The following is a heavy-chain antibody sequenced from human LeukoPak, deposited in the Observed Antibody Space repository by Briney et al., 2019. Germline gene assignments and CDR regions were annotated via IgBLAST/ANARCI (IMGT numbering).Heavy chain of an antibody. D-gene: IGHD4-17*01. V-gene: IGHV3-48*03. CDR2: ISSSGSTI. CDR1: GFTFSSYE. CDR3: ARVQMTTVTPPEDY. J-gene: IGHJ4*02. Sequence: GGSLRLSCAASGFTFSSYEMNWVRQAPGKGLEWVSYISSSGSTIYYADSVKGRFTISRDNAKNSLYLQMNSLRAEDTAVYYCARVQMTTVTPPEDYWGRGTLVTVSS.